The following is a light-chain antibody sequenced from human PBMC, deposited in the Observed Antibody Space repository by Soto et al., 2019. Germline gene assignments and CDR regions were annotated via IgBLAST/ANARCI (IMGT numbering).Light chain of an antibody. CDR3: SSYTSSSTQV. CDR1: NSDVGGYNY. J-gene: IGLJ1*01. Sequence: QSVLTQPASVSGPPGQSITISCTGTNSDVGGYNYVSWFQQHPGKAPKLMIYEVTNRPSGVSNRFSGSKSGNTASLTISGLQAEDEADYYCSSYTSSSTQVFGTGTKVTVL. V-gene: IGLV2-14*01. CDR2: EVT.